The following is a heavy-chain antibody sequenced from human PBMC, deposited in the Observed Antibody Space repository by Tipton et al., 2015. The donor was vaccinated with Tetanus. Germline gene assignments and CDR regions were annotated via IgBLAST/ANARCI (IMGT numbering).Heavy chain of an antibody. CDR1: GGSFSAYY. J-gene: IGHJ2*01. Sequence: TLSLTCAVYGGSFSAYYWGWIRQSPGKGLEWIGEINHSGSTTYSPSFKSRVTVSVDTPKNQFSLKLTSLTVADTAVYYCARGGSYSYGPRGFDLWGRGTLVTVSS. V-gene: IGHV4-34*01. CDR3: ARGGSYSYGPRGFDL. CDR2: INHSGST. D-gene: IGHD5-18*01.